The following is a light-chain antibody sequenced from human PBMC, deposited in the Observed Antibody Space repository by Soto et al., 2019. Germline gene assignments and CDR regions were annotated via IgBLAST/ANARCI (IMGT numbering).Light chain of an antibody. CDR3: QKYNSAPYT. CDR1: QGISNY. CDR2: VAS. J-gene: IGKJ2*01. Sequence: DIQMTQSPSSLSASVGDRVTITCRASQGISNYLAWYQQKPGKVPKLLIYVASTLQSWVPSRFSGSGSGTDFTLTISILQPEDVATYYCQKYNSAPYTFCQGTKQQIK. V-gene: IGKV1-27*01.